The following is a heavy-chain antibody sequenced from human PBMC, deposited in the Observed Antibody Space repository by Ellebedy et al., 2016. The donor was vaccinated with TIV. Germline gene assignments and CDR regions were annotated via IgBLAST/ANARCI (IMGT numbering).Heavy chain of an antibody. CDR1: GGPFSSYA. J-gene: IGHJ6*02. D-gene: IGHD3-16*02. V-gene: IGHV1-69*04. Sequence: AASVKVSCKASGGPFSSYAISWVRQAPGQGLEWMGRIIPILDIANYAQKFQGRVTITADKSTSTAYMELSSLRSEDTAVYYCARGPFMITFGGVIMDVWGQGTTVTVSS. CDR3: ARGPFMITFGGVIMDV. CDR2: IIPILDIA.